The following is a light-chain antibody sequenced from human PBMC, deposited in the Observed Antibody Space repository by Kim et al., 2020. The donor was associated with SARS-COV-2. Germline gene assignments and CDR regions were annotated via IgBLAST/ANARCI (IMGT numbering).Light chain of an antibody. CDR1: QRVSAY. J-gene: IGKJ2*01. Sequence: LSPGERAHFSCRASQRVSAYVAWYQQKPGQAPRLLIYDEDNRAAGVPARFSGTGSGTDFALTISSLEPEDSAVYYCQQRSHWPMYTFGQGTKLEI. V-gene: IGKV3-11*01. CDR2: DED. CDR3: QQRSHWPMYT.